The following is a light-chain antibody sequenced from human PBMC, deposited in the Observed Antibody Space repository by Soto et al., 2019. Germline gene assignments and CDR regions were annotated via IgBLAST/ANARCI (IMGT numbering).Light chain of an antibody. J-gene: IGKJ1*01. CDR3: QQRSSWPWT. CDR2: DAS. Sequence: EILLTQSPATLSLSPGERATLSCRASQSVRSSLAWYQQKPGQAPRLLIYDASTRATGIPGRFSGSGSGTEFTLTISNLEPEDFAVYYCQQRSSWPWTFGQGAKVEIK. CDR1: QSVRSS. V-gene: IGKV3-11*01.